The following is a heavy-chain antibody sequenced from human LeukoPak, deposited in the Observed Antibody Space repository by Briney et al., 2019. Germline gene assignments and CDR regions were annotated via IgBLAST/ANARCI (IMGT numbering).Heavy chain of an antibody. CDR1: GYTFSSYD. J-gene: IGHJ6*03. Sequence: ASVKVSCKGSGYTFSSYDISWVRQAPGQGLEWMGGIIPIFGTANYAQKFQGRVTITTDESTSTAYMELSSLRSEDTAVYYCARVPYPITMVRGVHYYYYYMDVWGKGTTVTVSS. CDR2: IIPIFGTA. D-gene: IGHD3-10*01. CDR3: ARVPYPITMVRGVHYYYYYMDV. V-gene: IGHV1-69*05.